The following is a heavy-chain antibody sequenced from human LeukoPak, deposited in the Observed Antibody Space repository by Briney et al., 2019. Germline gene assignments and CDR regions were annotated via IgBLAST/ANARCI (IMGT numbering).Heavy chain of an antibody. Sequence: PGGSLRLSRAASGFTFSDSYMTWIRQAPGGGLEWLSYISGSGSGINYADSVKGRFTISRDNTMNSLYLQMNSLRVEDTAVYYCSRDPRLADYWGQGTLVTVSS. CDR3: SRDPRLADY. D-gene: IGHD3-9*01. CDR2: ISGSGSGI. J-gene: IGHJ4*02. CDR1: GFTFSDSY. V-gene: IGHV3-11*01.